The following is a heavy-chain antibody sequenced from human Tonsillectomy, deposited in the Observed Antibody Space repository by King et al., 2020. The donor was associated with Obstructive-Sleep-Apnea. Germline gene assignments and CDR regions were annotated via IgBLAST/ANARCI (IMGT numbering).Heavy chain of an antibody. Sequence: VQLQESGPGLVKPSETLSLTCTVSGGSVSSDIYYWSWIRHPPGKGLEWIGYIYYSGSTNYNPSLKSRVTISIDTSKNQFSLKLSSLTAADTAVYYCARVDRRVGGYSDYWGQGTLVTVSS. D-gene: IGHD2-15*01. V-gene: IGHV4-61*01. CDR2: IYYSGST. J-gene: IGHJ4*02. CDR3: ARVDRRVGGYSDY. CDR1: GGSVSSDIYY.